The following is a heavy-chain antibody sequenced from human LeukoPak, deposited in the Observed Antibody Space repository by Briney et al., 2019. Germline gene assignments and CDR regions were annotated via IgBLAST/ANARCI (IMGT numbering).Heavy chain of an antibody. J-gene: IGHJ4*02. Sequence: ASVKVSCKVSGYTLTELSMHWVRQAPGKGLEWMGGFDPEDGETIYAQKLQGRVTMTTDTSTSTAYMELRSLRSDDTAVYYCARDLLRVVDYWGQGTLVTVSS. D-gene: IGHD2-15*01. CDR2: FDPEDGET. CDR1: GYTLTELS. CDR3: ARDLLRVVDY. V-gene: IGHV1-24*01.